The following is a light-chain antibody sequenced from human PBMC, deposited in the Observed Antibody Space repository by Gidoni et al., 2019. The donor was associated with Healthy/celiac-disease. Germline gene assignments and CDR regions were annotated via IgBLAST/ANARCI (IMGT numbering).Light chain of an antibody. J-gene: IGKJ5*01. CDR3: QQYNNWPPVT. V-gene: IGKV3-15*01. CDR1: QSVSSN. CDR2: GAS. Sequence: EMVMTSSPATLSVSPGERATLSCRASQSVSSNLAWYQQKPGQAPRLLIYGASTRATGIPARFSGSGSGTEFTLTISSLQSEDFAVYYCQQYNNWPPVTFGQGTRLEIK.